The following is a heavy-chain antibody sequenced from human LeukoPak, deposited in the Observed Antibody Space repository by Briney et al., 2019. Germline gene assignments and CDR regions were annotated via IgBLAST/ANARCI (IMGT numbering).Heavy chain of an antibody. CDR3: ARHGSGWYKNDY. CDR1: GFTFSDYN. V-gene: IGHV3-21*01. D-gene: IGHD6-19*01. Sequence: GGSLRLSCVASGFTFSDYNMNWVRQAPGKGLEWVSSITTSSSYMYYADSVKGRFTISRDNAKNSLYLHMNSLRAEDTAVYYCARHGSGWYKNDYWGQGTLVTVSS. J-gene: IGHJ4*02. CDR2: ITTSSSYM.